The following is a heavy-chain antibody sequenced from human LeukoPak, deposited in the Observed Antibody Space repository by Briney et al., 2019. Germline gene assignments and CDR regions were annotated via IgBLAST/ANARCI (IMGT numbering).Heavy chain of an antibody. Sequence: GGSLRLSCATSGFSVSSNYMSWVRQAPGKGLEWVSVIFSAGTTYYADSVKGRFIISRDNPKNTRFLQMKSLRVEDTAVYYCARDRGGIDYWGQGTLVTVSS. J-gene: IGHJ4*02. CDR3: ARDRGGIDY. CDR1: GFSVSSNY. V-gene: IGHV3-66*01. D-gene: IGHD3-10*01. CDR2: IFSAGTT.